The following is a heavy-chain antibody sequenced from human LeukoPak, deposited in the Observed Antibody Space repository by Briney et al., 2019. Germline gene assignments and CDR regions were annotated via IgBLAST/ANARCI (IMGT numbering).Heavy chain of an antibody. D-gene: IGHD2-21*02. CDR1: GFTFSSYS. J-gene: IGHJ4*02. V-gene: IGHV3-21*01. CDR3: AREVDGDYYFDY. Sequence: GGSLRLSCAASGFTFSSYSMNWVRQAPGKGLEWVSSISNDGRHIYHADSVKGRFTTSRDNAKNSLYLQMNSLRAEDTAVYYCAREVDGDYYFDYWGRGTQVTVSS. CDR2: ISNDGRHI.